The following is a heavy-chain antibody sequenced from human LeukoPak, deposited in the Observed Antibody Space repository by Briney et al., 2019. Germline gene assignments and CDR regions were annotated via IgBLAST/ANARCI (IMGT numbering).Heavy chain of an antibody. Sequence: QPGGSLRLSYAAPGFTFSSYAMSWVRQAPGKGLEWVSAISGSGGSTYYADSVKGRFTISRDNSKNTLYLQMNSLRAEDTAVYYCASFSSSLHFDYWGQGTLVTVSS. CDR1: GFTFSSYA. CDR3: ASFSSSLHFDY. D-gene: IGHD6-6*01. J-gene: IGHJ4*02. CDR2: ISGSGGST. V-gene: IGHV3-23*01.